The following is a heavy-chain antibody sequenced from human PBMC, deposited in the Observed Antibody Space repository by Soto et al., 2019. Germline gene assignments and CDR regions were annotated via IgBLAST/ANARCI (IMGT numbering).Heavy chain of an antibody. CDR1: GFTFSGSA. V-gene: IGHV3-73*01. CDR3: ARPNCGGDCYHWFDP. Sequence: GGSLRLSCAASGFTFSGSAMHWVRQASGKGLEWVGRIRSKANNYATTYAASVKGRFTFSRDDSKNTAYLQMNSLKTEDTAVYYCARPNCGGDCYHWFDPWGQGTLVTVSS. D-gene: IGHD2-21*02. J-gene: IGHJ5*02. CDR2: IRSKANNYAT.